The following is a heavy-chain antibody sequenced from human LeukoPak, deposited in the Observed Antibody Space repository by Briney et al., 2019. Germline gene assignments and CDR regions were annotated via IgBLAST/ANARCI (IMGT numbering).Heavy chain of an antibody. CDR3: ARVVVIAASDSFDI. D-gene: IGHD2-15*01. J-gene: IGHJ3*02. V-gene: IGHV4-38-2*02. Sequence: SQTLSLTCTVSGYSISSAYYWGWTRQPPGKGLEWIGSINHSGSTHYIPSLKSRVTISVDTSKNQFSLKLSSVTAADTAVYYCARVVVIAASDSFDIWGQGTMVTVSS. CDR1: GYSISSAYY. CDR2: INHSGST.